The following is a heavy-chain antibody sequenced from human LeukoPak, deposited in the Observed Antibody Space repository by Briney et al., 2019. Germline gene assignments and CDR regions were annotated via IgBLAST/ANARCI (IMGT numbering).Heavy chain of an antibody. J-gene: IGHJ6*03. CDR1: GFTFSDYY. CDR3: AREWSLRSGTTKNYYYMDV. V-gene: IGHV3-11*01. D-gene: IGHD1-1*01. Sequence: PGGSLRLSCAASGFTFSDYYMSWIRQAPGKGLEWVSYISGSGDTIYYADSVKGRFTISRDNGKNSLYLQMNSLRAEDTAVYYCAREWSLRSGTTKNYYYMDVWGKGTTVTISS. CDR2: ISGSGDTI.